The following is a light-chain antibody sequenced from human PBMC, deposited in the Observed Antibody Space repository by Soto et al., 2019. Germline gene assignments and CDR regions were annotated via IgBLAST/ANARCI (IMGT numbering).Light chain of an antibody. V-gene: IGKV3-11*01. J-gene: IGKJ5*01. CDR1: QSVSSY. CDR2: DAS. CDR3: QQRSNWPIT. Sequence: IVLTHSPATLSLSPSQRSTLYFRSSQSVSSYLAWYQQKPGQAPRLLIYDASNRATGIPARFSGSGSGTDFTLTISSLEPEDFAVYYCQQRSNWPITFGQGTRLEIK.